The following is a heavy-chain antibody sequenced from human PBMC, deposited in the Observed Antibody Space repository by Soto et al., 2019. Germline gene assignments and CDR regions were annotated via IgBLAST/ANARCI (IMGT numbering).Heavy chain of an antibody. CDR3: ARDFPGVVGIVGATDYYYGMDV. CDR1: GGTFSSYA. J-gene: IGHJ6*02. Sequence: GASVKVSCKASGGTFSSYAISWVRRAPGQGLEWMGGIIPIFGTANYAQKFQGRVTITADESTSTAYMELSSLRSEDTAVYYCARDFPGVVGIVGATDYYYGMDVWGQGTTVTVSS. V-gene: IGHV1-69*13. CDR2: IIPIFGTA. D-gene: IGHD1-26*01.